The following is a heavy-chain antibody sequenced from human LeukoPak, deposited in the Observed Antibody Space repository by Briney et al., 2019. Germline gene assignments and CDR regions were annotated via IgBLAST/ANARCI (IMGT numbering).Heavy chain of an antibody. CDR2: IYYSGST. CDR1: GGSISSGDYY. V-gene: IGHV4-31*03. D-gene: IGHD7-27*01. J-gene: IGHJ4*02. Sequence: SETLSLTCTVSGGSISSGDYYWSWIRQHPGKGLEWIGYIYYSGSTYYNPSLKSRVTISVDTSKNQFSLKLSSVTAADTAVYYCARDRWGTERSRYFDYWGQGTLVTVSS. CDR3: ARDRWGTERSRYFDY.